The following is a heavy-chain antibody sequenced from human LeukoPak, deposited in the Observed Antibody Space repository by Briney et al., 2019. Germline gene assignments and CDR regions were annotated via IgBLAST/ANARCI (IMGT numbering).Heavy chain of an antibody. Sequence: GGSLRLSCAASGFTFSSYAMSWVRQAPGKGLEWVSAISGSGGSTYYADSVKGRFTISRDNSKNSLYLQMNSLRTEDTALYYCAKAPSYFGHYFDYWGQGTLVTVSS. CDR2: ISGSGGST. J-gene: IGHJ4*02. D-gene: IGHD1-26*01. V-gene: IGHV3-23*01. CDR1: GFTFSSYA. CDR3: AKAPSYFGHYFDY.